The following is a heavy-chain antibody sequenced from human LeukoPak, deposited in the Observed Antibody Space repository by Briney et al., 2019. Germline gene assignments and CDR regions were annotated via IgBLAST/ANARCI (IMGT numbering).Heavy chain of an antibody. Sequence: GGSLRLSCAASGFTFSSYWVSWVRQAPGKGLEWVANIKQDGSQKNYVDSVKGRFTISRDNAKNSLYLQMNSLRAEDTAVYYCATDPYYGSGSYQYYYGMDVWGQGTTVTVSS. V-gene: IGHV3-7*03. D-gene: IGHD3-10*01. CDR1: GFTFSSYW. CDR2: IKQDGSQK. J-gene: IGHJ6*02. CDR3: ATDPYYGSGSYQYYYGMDV.